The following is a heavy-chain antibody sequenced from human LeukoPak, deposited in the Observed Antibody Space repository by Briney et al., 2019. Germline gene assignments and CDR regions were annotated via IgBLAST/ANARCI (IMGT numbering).Heavy chain of an antibody. D-gene: IGHD2-2*02. CDR1: GYTFTGYF. Sequence: GASVKVSCKASGYTFTGYFMHWVRQATGQGLEWMGWMNPNSGNTGYAQKFQGRVTMTRNTSISTAYMELSSLRSEDTAVYYCARANRERAKYQLLYRGRWYYYYMDVWGKGTTVTVSS. CDR3: ARANRERAKYQLLYRGRWYYYYMDV. J-gene: IGHJ6*03. CDR2: MNPNSGNT. V-gene: IGHV1-8*02.